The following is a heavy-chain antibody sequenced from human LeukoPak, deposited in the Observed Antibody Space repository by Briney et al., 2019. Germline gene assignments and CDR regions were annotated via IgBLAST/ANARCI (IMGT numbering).Heavy chain of an antibody. J-gene: IGHJ4*02. CDR1: GYTLTELS. CDR3: AIDLSSGSYRFDY. D-gene: IGHD3-22*01. Sequence: ASVKVSCKVSGYTLTELSMHWVRQAPGKGLEWMGGFDSEDGEIIYAQKFQGRVTMTEDTSTDTAYMELSSLRSEDTAVYYCAIDLSSGSYRFDYWGQGTLVTVSS. V-gene: IGHV1-24*01. CDR2: FDSEDGEI.